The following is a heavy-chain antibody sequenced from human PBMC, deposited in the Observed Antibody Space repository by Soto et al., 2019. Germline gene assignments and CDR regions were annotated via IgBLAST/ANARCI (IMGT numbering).Heavy chain of an antibody. V-gene: IGHV4-31*03. CDR3: ARGVNYDFWSGPVGLGDAFDI. D-gene: IGHD3-3*01. CDR1: GGSISSGGYY. CDR2: IYYSGST. J-gene: IGHJ3*02. Sequence: PSETLSLTCTVSGGSISSGGYYWSWIRQHPGKGLEWIGYIYYSGSTYYNPSLKSRVTISVDTSKNQFSLKLSSVTAADTAVYYCARGVNYDFWSGPVGLGDAFDIWGPGTMVTVSS.